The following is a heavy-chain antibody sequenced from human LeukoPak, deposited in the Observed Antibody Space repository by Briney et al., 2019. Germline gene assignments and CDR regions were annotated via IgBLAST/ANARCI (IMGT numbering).Heavy chain of an antibody. CDR3: ARESDFHGDYFFAFDI. J-gene: IGHJ3*02. CDR1: GGTFSSYA. D-gene: IGHD4-17*01. V-gene: IGHV1-69*04. Sequence: ASVKVSCKASGGTFSSYAISWVRQAPGQGLEWMGRIIPILGIANYAQKFQGRVTITADKSTSTAYMELSSLRSEDTAVYYCARESDFHGDYFFAFDIWGQGTMVTVPS. CDR2: IIPILGIA.